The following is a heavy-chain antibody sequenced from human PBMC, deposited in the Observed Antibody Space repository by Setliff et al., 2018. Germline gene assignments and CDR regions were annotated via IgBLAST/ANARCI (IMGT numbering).Heavy chain of an antibody. CDR3: ARRSEYPRRLGSFDY. Sequence: SETLSLTCTVSGASIGSGSHYWSWIRQPAGRGLEWIGRIYTSGTTNYSPSLKSRVSISSDTSKNVISLKLSSVAAADTAVYYCARRSEYPRRLGSFDYWAQGTLVTVSS. CDR2: IYTSGTT. CDR1: GASIGSGSHY. V-gene: IGHV4-61*02. J-gene: IGHJ4*02. D-gene: IGHD3-16*01.